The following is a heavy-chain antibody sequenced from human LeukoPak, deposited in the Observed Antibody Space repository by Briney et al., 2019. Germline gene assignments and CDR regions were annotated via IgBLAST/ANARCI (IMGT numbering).Heavy chain of an antibody. CDR3: AREGTSYYSSSSYFDY. D-gene: IGHD6-6*01. CDR1: GGTFSSYA. CDR2: IIPIFGTA. V-gene: IGHV1-69*13. J-gene: IGHJ4*02. Sequence: SVKVSCKASGGTFSSYAISWVRQAPGQGLEWMGGIIPIFGTANYAQKFQGRVTITADESTSTAYMELSSLRSEDTAVYYCAREGTSYYSSSSYFDYWGQGTLVTVSS.